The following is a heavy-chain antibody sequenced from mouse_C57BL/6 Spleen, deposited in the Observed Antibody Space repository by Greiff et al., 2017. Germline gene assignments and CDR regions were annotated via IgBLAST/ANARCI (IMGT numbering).Heavy chain of an antibody. D-gene: IGHD2-1*01. CDR1: GYTFTSYW. J-gene: IGHJ4*01. CDR2: IDPSDSET. V-gene: IGHV1-52*01. Sequence: QVQLQQPGAELVRPGSSVKLFCKASGYTFTSYWMHWVKQRPIQGLEWIGNIDPSDSETHYNQKFKDKATLTVDKSSSTAYMQLSSLTSEDSAVYYCARLYPGYAMDYWGQGTSVTVSS. CDR3: ARLYPGYAMDY.